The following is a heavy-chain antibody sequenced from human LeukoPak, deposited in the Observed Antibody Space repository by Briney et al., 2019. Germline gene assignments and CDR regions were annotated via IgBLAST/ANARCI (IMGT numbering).Heavy chain of an antibody. J-gene: IGHJ4*02. CDR2: IYYSGST. CDR3: ARGVSNCLDY. Sequence: SQTLSLTCTVSGGSISSGGYYWSWIRQHPGKGLEWIGYIYYSGSTYYNPSLKSRVTISVDTSKNQFSLKLSSVPAADTAVYYCARGVSNCLDYWGQGTLVTVSS. CDR1: GGSISSGGYY. D-gene: IGHD4-11*01. V-gene: IGHV4-31*03.